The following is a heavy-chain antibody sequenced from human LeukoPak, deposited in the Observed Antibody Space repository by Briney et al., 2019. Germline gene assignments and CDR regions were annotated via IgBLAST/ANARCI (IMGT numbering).Heavy chain of an antibody. D-gene: IGHD2-2*01. Sequence: ASAKVSCKASGYTFTGYYMHWVRQAPGQGLEWMGWINPNSGGTNYAQKFQGRVTMTRDTSISTAYMELSRLRSDDTAVYYCARAVPAALQQDYYYYYGMDVWGQGTTVTVSS. CDR1: GYTFTGYY. CDR3: ARAVPAALQQDYYYYYGMDV. J-gene: IGHJ6*02. V-gene: IGHV1-2*02. CDR2: INPNSGGT.